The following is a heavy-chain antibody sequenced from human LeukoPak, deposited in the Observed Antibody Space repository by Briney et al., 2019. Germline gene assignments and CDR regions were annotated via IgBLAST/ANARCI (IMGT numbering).Heavy chain of an antibody. Sequence: GGSLRLSCVASGFPFSSYWMTWVRQAPGKGLEWVSVIYSGGSTYYADSVKGRFTISRDNSKNTLYLQMNSLRAEDTAVYYCARVGQLWEDVWGQGTTVTVSS. CDR2: IYSGGST. CDR3: ARVGQLWEDV. D-gene: IGHD1-26*01. CDR1: GFPFSSYW. J-gene: IGHJ6*02. V-gene: IGHV3-53*01.